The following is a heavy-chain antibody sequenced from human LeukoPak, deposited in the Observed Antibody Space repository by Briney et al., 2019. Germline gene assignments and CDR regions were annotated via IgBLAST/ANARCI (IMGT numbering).Heavy chain of an antibody. Sequence: ASVKVSCKASGYTFTGYYIHWVRQAPGQGLEWMGWISPKNGGTNYAQRFEGRVTMTRDTSISTAYMDLSRLTSDDTAVYYCARDLARGDGDYVLYHWGQGTPVTVSS. CDR2: ISPKNGGT. D-gene: IGHD4-17*01. J-gene: IGHJ5*02. CDR3: ARDLARGDGDYVLYH. CDR1: GYTFTGYY. V-gene: IGHV1-2*02.